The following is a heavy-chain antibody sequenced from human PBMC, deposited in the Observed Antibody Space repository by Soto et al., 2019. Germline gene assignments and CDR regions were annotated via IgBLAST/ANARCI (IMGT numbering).Heavy chain of an antibody. Sequence: EVQLLESGGGLVQPGGSLRLSCAASGFTFSIYAMNWVRQAPGKGLEWVSVISGSGGSTYYADSVKGRFTISRDNSTNTLYLQMTGRSAGGVVVYHRASRPVGRYFDLWGRGTRVTVSS. D-gene: IGHD1-26*01. CDR3: ASRPVGRYFDL. CDR2: ISGSGGST. J-gene: IGHJ2*01. CDR1: GFTFSIYA. V-gene: IGHV3-23*01.